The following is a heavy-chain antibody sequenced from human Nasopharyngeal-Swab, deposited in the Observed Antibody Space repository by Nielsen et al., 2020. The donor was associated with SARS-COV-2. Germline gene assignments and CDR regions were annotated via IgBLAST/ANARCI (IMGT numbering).Heavy chain of an antibody. CDR3: AKSSGWYVGYFDY. Sequence: VRQMPGKGLEWVAVISYDGSNKYYADSVKGRFTISRDNSKSTLYLQMNSLRAEDTAVYYCAKSSGWYVGYFDYWGQGTLVTVSS. V-gene: IGHV3-30*18. CDR2: ISYDGSNK. J-gene: IGHJ4*02. D-gene: IGHD6-19*01.